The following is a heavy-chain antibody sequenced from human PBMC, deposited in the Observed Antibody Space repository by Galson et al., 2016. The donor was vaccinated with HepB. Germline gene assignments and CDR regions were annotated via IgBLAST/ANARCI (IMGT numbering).Heavy chain of an antibody. D-gene: IGHD5/OR15-5a*01. CDR2: ISWNGETT. CDR1: GFNFNDYA. Sequence: SLRLSCAASGFNFNDYAMHWVRQAPGKGLEWVSGISWNGETTDYADSVEGRFTISRDNARNSLSLQIVRLTTDDTAFYYCAKAARINWNAHPLYDFFDSWGQGTPVTVAS. CDR3: AKAARINWNAHPLYDFFDS. V-gene: IGHV3-9*01. J-gene: IGHJ4*02.